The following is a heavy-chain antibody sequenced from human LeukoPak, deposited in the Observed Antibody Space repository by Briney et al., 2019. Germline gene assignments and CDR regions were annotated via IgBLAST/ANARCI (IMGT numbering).Heavy chain of an antibody. CDR1: TFTFNNHG. Sequence: GGSLRLSCVTSTFTFNNHGMHWVRQAPGKGLEWVAVIAADGGVKHYTYSVKGRFVLTRDDSKNTVYLEMNSVKGEDTAVYYCAREATWGQWYFDHWGQGAPVIVSS. CDR2: IAADGGVK. J-gene: IGHJ4*02. V-gene: IGHV3-30*03. D-gene: IGHD6-19*01. CDR3: AREATWGQWYFDH.